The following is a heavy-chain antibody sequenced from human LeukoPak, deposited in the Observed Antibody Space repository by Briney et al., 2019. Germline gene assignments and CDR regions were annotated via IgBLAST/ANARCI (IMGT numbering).Heavy chain of an antibody. CDR1: GGSISSYY. CDR3: ARDIRATLVTPLWYFDL. V-gene: IGHV4-4*07. D-gene: IGHD4-23*01. Sequence: SETLSLTCTVSGGSISSYYWSWIRQPAGNGLEWIGRIYTSGSTNYNPSLKSRVTMSVDTSKNQFSLKLSSVTAADTAVYYCARDIRATLVTPLWYFDLWGRGTLVTVSS. J-gene: IGHJ2*01. CDR2: IYTSGST.